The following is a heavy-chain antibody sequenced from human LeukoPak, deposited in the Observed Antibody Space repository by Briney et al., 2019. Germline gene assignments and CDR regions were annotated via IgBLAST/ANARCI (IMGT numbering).Heavy chain of an antibody. D-gene: IGHD1-1*01. V-gene: IGHV3-30*03. J-gene: IGHJ4*02. CDR2: ISYDGSNR. CDR1: RFTFSSYG. Sequence: PGGSLRLSCAASRFTFSSYGIHWVRQAPGKGLEWVAVISYDGSNRYYADSVKGRFTISRDDVKNMLYLQMNSLRVEDTGLYYCSTVEHFWGQGTLVTVSS. CDR3: STVEHF.